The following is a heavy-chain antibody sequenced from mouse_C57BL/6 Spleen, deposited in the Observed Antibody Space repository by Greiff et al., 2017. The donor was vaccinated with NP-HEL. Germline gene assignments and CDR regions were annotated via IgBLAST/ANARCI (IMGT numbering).Heavy chain of an antibody. CDR3: ARKGFRRRGYAMDY. CDR2: ISYDGSN. CDR1: GYSITSGYY. V-gene: IGHV3-6*01. J-gene: IGHJ4*01. Sequence: EVQLVESGPGLVKPSQSLSLTCSVTGYSITSGYYWNWIRQFPGNKLEWMGYISYDGSNNYNPSLKNRISITRDTSKNQFFLKLNSVTTEDTATYYCARKGFRRRGYAMDYWGQGTSVTVSS.